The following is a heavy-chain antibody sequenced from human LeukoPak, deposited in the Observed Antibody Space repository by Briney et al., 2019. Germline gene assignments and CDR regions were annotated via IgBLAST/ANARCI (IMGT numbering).Heavy chain of an antibody. Sequence: GGSLRLSCAASGFTFSSHAMSWVRQAPGKGLEWVSAISGSGGSTYYADSVKGRFTISSDKSTNTLYLQLNSLRAEDTAVYYCAKGLAVAGHFDYWGQGTLVTVSS. D-gene: IGHD6-19*01. J-gene: IGHJ4*02. CDR1: GFTFSSHA. V-gene: IGHV3-23*01. CDR3: AKGLAVAGHFDY. CDR2: ISGSGGST.